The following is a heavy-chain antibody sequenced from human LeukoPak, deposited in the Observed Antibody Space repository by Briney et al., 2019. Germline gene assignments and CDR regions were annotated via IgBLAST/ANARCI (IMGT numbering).Heavy chain of an antibody. CDR1: GGSISSYY. CDR3: ARDRGILTGYSVVGAFDI. CDR2: IYTSGST. V-gene: IGHV4-4*07. D-gene: IGHD3-9*01. Sequence: SEPLSLTCTVSGGSISSYYWSWIRQPAGKGLEWIGRIYTSGSTNYNPSLKSRVTMSVDTSKNQFSLKLSSVTAADTAVYYCARDRGILTGYSVVGAFDIWGQGTMVTVSS. J-gene: IGHJ3*02.